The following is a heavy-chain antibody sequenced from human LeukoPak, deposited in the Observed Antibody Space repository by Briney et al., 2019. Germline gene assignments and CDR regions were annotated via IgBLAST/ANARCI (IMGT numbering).Heavy chain of an antibody. D-gene: IGHD6-19*01. J-gene: IGHJ4*02. Sequence: GGSLRLSCAASGFTFSSYTMNWVRQAPGKGLEWVSLIYTGGTTNYADSVEGRFTISRDTSKSTLYLQMNSLRAEDTAVYYCARDSSGWCYFDYWGQGPLFPASS. CDR1: GFTFSSYT. CDR3: ARDSSGWCYFDY. V-gene: IGHV3-66*01. CDR2: IYTGGTT.